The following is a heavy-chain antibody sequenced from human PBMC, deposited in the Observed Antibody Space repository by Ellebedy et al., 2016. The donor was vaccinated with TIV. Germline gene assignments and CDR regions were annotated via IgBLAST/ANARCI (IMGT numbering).Heavy chain of an antibody. V-gene: IGHV3-23*01. CDR1: GFTFSSYA. Sequence: GESLKISXAASGFTFSSYAMSWVRQAPGKGLEWVSAISGSGGSTYYADSVKGRFTISRDNSKNTLYLQMNSLRAEDTAVYYCAKDLVYCSSTSCYQSGLFFDYWGQGTLVTVSS. CDR2: ISGSGGST. CDR3: AKDLVYCSSTSCYQSGLFFDY. D-gene: IGHD2-2*01. J-gene: IGHJ4*02.